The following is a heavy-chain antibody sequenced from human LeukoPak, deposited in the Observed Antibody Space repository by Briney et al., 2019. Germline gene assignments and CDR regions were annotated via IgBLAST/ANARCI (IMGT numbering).Heavy chain of an antibody. CDR1: GYTFTGYY. J-gene: IGHJ4*02. D-gene: IGHD1-26*01. CDR2: INLNSGAT. Sequence: ASVKVSCKASGYTFTGYYMHWVRQAPGQGLEWKGWINLNSGATNYAQRFQGRVTMTRDTSISTAYMELSSQSSDDTAVYYCARDRGSYFRESCDYWGQGTLVTVSS. CDR3: ARDRGSYFRESCDY. V-gene: IGHV1-2*02.